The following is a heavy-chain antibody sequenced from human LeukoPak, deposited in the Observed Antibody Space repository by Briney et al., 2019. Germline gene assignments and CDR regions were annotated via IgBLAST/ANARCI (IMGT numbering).Heavy chain of an antibody. CDR2: INPNSGGT. CDR1: GYTFTSYD. V-gene: IGHV1-2*02. D-gene: IGHD6-19*01. CDR3: ARPPIAVAGTDAFDI. Sequence: ASVKVSCKASGYTFTSYDINWVRQATGQGLEWMGWINPNSGGTNYARKFQGRVTMTRDTSISTAYMELSRLRSDDTAVYYCARPPIAVAGTDAFDIWGQGTMVTVSS. J-gene: IGHJ3*02.